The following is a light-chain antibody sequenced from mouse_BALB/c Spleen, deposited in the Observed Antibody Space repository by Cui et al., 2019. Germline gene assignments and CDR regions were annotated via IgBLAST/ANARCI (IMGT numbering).Light chain of an antibody. CDR1: ENIYSY. CDR3: QHHYGTPPLT. CDR2: NAK. J-gene: IGKJ5*01. Sequence: DIQMTQSPASLSASGGETVTITCRASENIYSYLAWYQQKQGKSPQLLVYNAKTLAEGVPSRFSGSGPGTQFSLKINSLQPEDFGSYYCQHHYGTPPLTFGAGTKLELK. V-gene: IGKV12-44*01.